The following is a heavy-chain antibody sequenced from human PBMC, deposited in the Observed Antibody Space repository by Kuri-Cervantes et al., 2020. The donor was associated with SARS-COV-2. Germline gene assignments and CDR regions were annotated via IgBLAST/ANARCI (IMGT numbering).Heavy chain of an antibody. CDR3: ARDRGDFWSGSINY. CDR1: GFTFSSCA. Sequence: GESLKISCAASGFTFSSCAMHWVRLAPGKGLEWVAFISYDGSNKYYADSVKGRFTISRDNSKNTLYLQMNSLRAEDTAVYYCARDRGDFWSGSINYWGQGTLGHRLL. V-gene: IGHV3-30*01. D-gene: IGHD3-3*01. CDR2: ISYDGSNK. J-gene: IGHJ4*02.